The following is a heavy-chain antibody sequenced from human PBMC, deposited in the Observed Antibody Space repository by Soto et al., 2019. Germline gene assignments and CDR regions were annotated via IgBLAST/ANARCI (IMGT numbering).Heavy chain of an antibody. CDR3: AREDYYYDSSGYSYYFDY. D-gene: IGHD3-22*01. CDR2: IWYDGSNK. Sequence: QVQLVESGGGVVQPGRSLRLSCAASGFTFSSYGMHWVRQAPGKGLEWVAVIWYDGSNKDYADSVKGRFTISRDNSKNTLYLQMNSLRAEDTAVYYCAREDYYYDSSGYSYYFDYWGQGNLVTVSS. V-gene: IGHV3-33*01. CDR1: GFTFSSYG. J-gene: IGHJ4*02.